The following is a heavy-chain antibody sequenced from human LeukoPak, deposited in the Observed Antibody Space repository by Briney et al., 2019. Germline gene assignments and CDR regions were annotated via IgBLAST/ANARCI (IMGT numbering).Heavy chain of an antibody. CDR3: ARDLNGIAAAGEHDVFDY. CDR2: INTNTGNP. D-gene: IGHD6-13*01. CDR1: GYTFTSYA. V-gene: IGHV7-4-1*02. J-gene: IGHJ4*02. Sequence: ASVKVSCKASGYTFTSYAMNWVRQAPGQGLEWMGWINTNTGNPTYAQGFTGRFVFSLDTSVSTAYLQISSLKAEDTAVYYCARDLNGIAAAGEHDVFDYWGQGTLVTVSS.